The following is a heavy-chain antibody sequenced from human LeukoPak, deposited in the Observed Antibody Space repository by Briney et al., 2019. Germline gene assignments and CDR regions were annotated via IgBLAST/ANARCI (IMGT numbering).Heavy chain of an antibody. J-gene: IGHJ4*02. D-gene: IGHD6-13*01. CDR2: ISGNGGGT. V-gene: IGHV3-23*01. CDR3: AKEKLGAGGQSDY. CDR1: GFTFSSYA. Sequence: GGSLRLSCAASGFTFSSYAMSWVRQAPGKGLEWVSSISGNGGGTYYTDSVQGRFTMSRDNAKNTLSLQMNSLSAEDKALYYCAKEKLGAGGQSDYWGQGTLVTVSS.